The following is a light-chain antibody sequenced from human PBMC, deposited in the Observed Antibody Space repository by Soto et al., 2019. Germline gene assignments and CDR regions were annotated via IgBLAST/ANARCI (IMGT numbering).Light chain of an antibody. CDR2: AAS. V-gene: IGKV1-39*01. CDR3: QHVSSKPT. CDR1: ENINTF. J-gene: IGKJ1*01. Sequence: DGQMNQSPSSLSASVGDRVTITCRASENINTFLNWYQQKPGKGPKLLIYAASSLQGGVPSRLSGSGSGTDFTLTINSLQPEDFATYYCQHVSSKPTFGQGTKV.